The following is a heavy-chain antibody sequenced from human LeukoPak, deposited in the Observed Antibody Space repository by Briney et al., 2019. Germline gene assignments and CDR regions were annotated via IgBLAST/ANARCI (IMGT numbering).Heavy chain of an antibody. D-gene: IGHD3-10*01. J-gene: IGHJ4*02. Sequence: GESLRISCKGSGYSFTSYWISRVRQMPGKGLEWMGRIDPSDSYTNYSPSFQGHVTISADKSISTAYLQWSSLKASDTAMYYCARHSGGSGSYYNLPFDYWGQGTLVTVSS. CDR1: GYSFTSYW. CDR3: ARHSGGSGSYYNLPFDY. V-gene: IGHV5-10-1*01. CDR2: IDPSDSYT.